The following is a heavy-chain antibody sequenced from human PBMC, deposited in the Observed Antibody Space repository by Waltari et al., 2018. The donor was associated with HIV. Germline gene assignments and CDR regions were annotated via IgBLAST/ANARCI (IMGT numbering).Heavy chain of an antibody. D-gene: IGHD3-10*01. CDR3: ARGGFYGSGSKVN. V-gene: IGHV3-7*04. CDR2: INQEGSEK. J-gene: IGHJ4*02. CDR1: GFTFSSYW. Sequence: EVQLVESGGGLVQPGGSLRLSCAASGFTFSSYWMSWVRQATGKGLEWVANINQEGSEKYYVDSVNGRFTISRDNAENSLYLQMNSLRAEDTAVYYCARGGFYGSGSKVNWGQGTLVTVSS.